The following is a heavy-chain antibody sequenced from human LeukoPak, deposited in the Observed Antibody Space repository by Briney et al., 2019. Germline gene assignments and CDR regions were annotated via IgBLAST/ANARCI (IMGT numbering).Heavy chain of an antibody. J-gene: IGHJ4*02. V-gene: IGHV3-7*01. CDR3: ARDKMTGDSYFDF. D-gene: IGHD7-27*01. Sequence: PGGSLRLSCAASGFTFSSYWMSWVRQAPGKGLEWVAHIKQDGSEKNYVGSVKGRFTISRDNAKNSLLLQMDGLRAEDSAVYYCARDKMTGDSYFDFWGQGALVTVSS. CDR1: GFTFSSYW. CDR2: IKQDGSEK.